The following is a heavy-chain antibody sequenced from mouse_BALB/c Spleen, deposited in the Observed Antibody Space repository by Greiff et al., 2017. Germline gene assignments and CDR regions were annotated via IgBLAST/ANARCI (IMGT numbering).Heavy chain of an antibody. CDR1: GYTFTDYY. D-gene: IGHD2-4*01. CDR3: ARGDYDCAMDY. V-gene: IGHV1-84*02. J-gene: IGHJ4*01. CDR2: IYPGSGNT. Sequence: QVQLKQSGPELVKPGASVKISCKASGYTFTDYYINWVKQKPGQGLEWIGWIYPGSGNTKYNEKFKGKATLTVDTSSSTAYMQLSSLTSEDTAVYFCARGDYDCAMDYWGQGTSVTVSS.